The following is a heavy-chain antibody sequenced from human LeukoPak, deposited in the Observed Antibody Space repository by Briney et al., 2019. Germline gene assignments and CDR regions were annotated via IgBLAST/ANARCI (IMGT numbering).Heavy chain of an antibody. J-gene: IGHJ4*02. CDR3: ARAEVGRYHYDILTGYYDY. Sequence: GGSLRLSCAASGFTFSSYSMNWVRQAPGKGLEWVSSISSSSSYIYYADSVKGRFTISRDNAKNSLYLQMNSLRAEDTAVYYCARAEVGRYHYDILTGYYDYWGQGTLVTVSS. CDR2: ISSSSSYI. V-gene: IGHV3-21*01. CDR1: GFTFSSYS. D-gene: IGHD3-9*01.